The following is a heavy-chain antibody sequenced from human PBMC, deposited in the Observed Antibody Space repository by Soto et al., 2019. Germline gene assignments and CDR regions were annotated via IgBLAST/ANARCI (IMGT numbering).Heavy chain of an antibody. V-gene: IGHV1-69*06. Sequence: QVQLVQSGAEVKKPGSSVKVSCKASGGTFSSYALSWVRQAPGQGLAWMGGIIPIFGTANYAQTFHGSVTITADKSTNTAYMERRSLRSEDTAVYYCARDPRVGIAGRPWYSCYGVDGWGQGNTVNVSS. CDR2: IIPIFGTA. J-gene: IGHJ6*02. CDR3: ARDPRVGIAGRPWYSCYGVDG. D-gene: IGHD6-13*01. CDR1: GGTFSSYA.